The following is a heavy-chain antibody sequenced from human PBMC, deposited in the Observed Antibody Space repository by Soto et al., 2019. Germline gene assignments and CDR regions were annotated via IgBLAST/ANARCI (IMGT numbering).Heavy chain of an antibody. CDR1: GFSLSTNGVG. J-gene: IGHJ5*02. Sequence: QITLKESGPPLVRPTETLTLMCTFSGFSLSTNGVGVGWFRQPPGKALEWLALIYWNDDKRYSPSLKSRLTISQDTAQDPVVLTMTNVDPVDTGTYYCAREGAIVPRFFDTWCQVTRVTAAS. V-gene: IGHV2-5*01. CDR3: AREGAIVPRFFDT. CDR2: IYWNDDK. D-gene: IGHD1-26*01.